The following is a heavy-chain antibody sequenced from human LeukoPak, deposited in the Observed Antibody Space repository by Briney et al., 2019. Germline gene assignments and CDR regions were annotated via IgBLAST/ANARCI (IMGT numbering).Heavy chain of an antibody. Sequence: PGGSLRLSCAASGFTFSSYAMHWVRQAPGKGPEWVAVISYDGSNKYYADSVKGRFTISRDNSKNTLYLQMNSLRAEDTAVYYCARDRDDYGGNHFDYWGQGTLVTVSS. D-gene: IGHD4-23*01. CDR1: GFTFSSYA. CDR3: ARDRDDYGGNHFDY. V-gene: IGHV3-30-3*01. J-gene: IGHJ4*02. CDR2: ISYDGSNK.